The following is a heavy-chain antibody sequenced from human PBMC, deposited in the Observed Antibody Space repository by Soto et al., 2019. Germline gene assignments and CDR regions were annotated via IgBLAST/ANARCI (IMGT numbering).Heavy chain of an antibody. J-gene: IGHJ4*02. CDR1: GFTFSGSA. CDR3: TTPAKPGDNVLFNVY. Sequence: GESLKISCAASGFTFSGSAMHWVRQASGKGLEWVGRIRSKAKGYSTAYTASVKGRFTISRDDSKNTAYLQMNSLKSEDTAVYYCTTPAKPGDNVLFNVYRGPGTLVTVSS. D-gene: IGHD2-8*01. V-gene: IGHV3-73*01. CDR2: IRSKAKGYST.